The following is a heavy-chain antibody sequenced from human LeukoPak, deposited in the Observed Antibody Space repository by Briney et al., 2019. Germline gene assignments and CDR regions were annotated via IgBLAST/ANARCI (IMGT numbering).Heavy chain of an antibody. CDR1: GFTFSDYY. Sequence: GSLRLSCAASGFTFSDYYMSWIRQAPGKGLEWVSYISSSGSTIYYADSVKGRFTISRDNAKNSLYLQMNSLRAEDTAVYYCARDRDTAMVIDYWGQGTLVTVSS. CDR3: ARDRDTAMVIDY. CDR2: ISSSGSTI. V-gene: IGHV3-11*01. J-gene: IGHJ4*02. D-gene: IGHD5-18*01.